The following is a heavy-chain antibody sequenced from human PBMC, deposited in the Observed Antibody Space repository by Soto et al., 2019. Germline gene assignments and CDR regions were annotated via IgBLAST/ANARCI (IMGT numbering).Heavy chain of an antibody. CDR1: GFTFSSYA. CDR2: ISGSGGST. CDR3: AKDLWELPKLIFDY. Sequence: TGGSLRLSCAASGFTFSSYAMSWVRQAPGKGLEWVSAISGSGGSTYYADSVKGRFTISRDNSKNTLYLQMNSLRAEDTAVYYCAKDLWELPKLIFDYWGQGTLVTVSS. D-gene: IGHD1-26*01. J-gene: IGHJ4*02. V-gene: IGHV3-23*01.